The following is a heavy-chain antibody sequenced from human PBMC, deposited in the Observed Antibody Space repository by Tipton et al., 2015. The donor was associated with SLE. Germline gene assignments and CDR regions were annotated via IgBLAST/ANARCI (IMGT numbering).Heavy chain of an antibody. V-gene: IGHV3-23*01. CDR2: ISGSGSNT. CDR3: AKVKTGGWVVDI. Sequence: SLRLSCAASGFTFSNFDMTWVRQAPGKGLEWVSGISGSGSNTYYADSVKGRFTISRDNSKNTLSLQMNSLRAEDAAIYYCAKVKTGGWVVDIWGQGTMVTVSA. CDR1: GFTFSNFD. J-gene: IGHJ3*02. D-gene: IGHD7-27*01.